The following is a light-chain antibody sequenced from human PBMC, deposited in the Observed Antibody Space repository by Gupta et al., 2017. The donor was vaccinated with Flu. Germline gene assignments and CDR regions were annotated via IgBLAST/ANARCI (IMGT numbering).Light chain of an antibody. CDR2: LGS. J-gene: IGKJ2*01. CDR1: QSLLHSNGYNY. CDR3: MQALQTPWT. V-gene: IGKV2-28*01. Sequence: VLPGEPASISCRSSQSLLHSNGYNYLDWYLQKPGQSPHLLIYLGSNRASGVPDRFSGSGSGTDFTLKISRVEAEDVGVYYCMQALQTPWTFGQGTKLEIK.